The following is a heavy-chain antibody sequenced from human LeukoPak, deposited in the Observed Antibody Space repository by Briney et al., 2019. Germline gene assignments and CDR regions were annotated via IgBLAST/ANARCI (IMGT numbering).Heavy chain of an antibody. CDR1: GFTFSSYS. J-gene: IGHJ4*02. V-gene: IGHV3-21*01. D-gene: IGHD6-19*01. Sequence: PGGSLRLSCAASGFTFSSYSMNWVRQAPGKGLEWVSSISSSSNYIYYADSVKGRFTISRDNAKNSLYLQMNSLRAEDTAVYYCARETAVEPTFDYWGQGTLVTVSS. CDR2: ISSSSNYI. CDR3: ARETAVEPTFDY.